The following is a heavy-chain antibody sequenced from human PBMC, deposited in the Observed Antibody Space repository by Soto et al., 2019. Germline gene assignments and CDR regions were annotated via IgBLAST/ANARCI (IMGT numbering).Heavy chain of an antibody. V-gene: IGHV3-21*01. CDR1: GFTFSSYA. CDR3: ARSPGISSGYSGAGPDFDY. CDR2: ISSSSGNT. D-gene: IGHD3-22*01. J-gene: IGHJ4*02. Sequence: PGGSLRLSCAASGFTFSSYAMSWVRQAPGKGLEWVSTISSSSGNTYYADSVKGRFTISRDNAKNSLYLQMNSLRAEDTAVYYCARSPGISSGYSGAGPDFDYWGQGTLVTVSS.